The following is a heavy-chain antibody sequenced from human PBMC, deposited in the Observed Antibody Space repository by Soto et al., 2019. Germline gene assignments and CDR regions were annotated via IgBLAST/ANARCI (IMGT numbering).Heavy chain of an antibody. CDR2: INPDSNYI. Sequence: EVQLVESGGGLVKPGGSLRLSCAASGFTFNIYSLNWVRQAPGKGLEWISSINPDSNYIYYADSMEGRFTISRDNPKGSVFLHLNSLRAEDAAVCFCVSVPGGARPIDSWGQGTLVTVSS. J-gene: IGHJ4*02. D-gene: IGHD3-10*01. CDR1: GFTFNIYS. CDR3: VSVPGGARPIDS. V-gene: IGHV3-21*01.